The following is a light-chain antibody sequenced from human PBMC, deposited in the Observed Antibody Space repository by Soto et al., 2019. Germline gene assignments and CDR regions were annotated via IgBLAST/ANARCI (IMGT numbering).Light chain of an antibody. CDR3: QQYNSYGT. CDR2: DAS. Sequence: DIQVTQSPSTLSASVGDRVTFTCRASQSISSWLAWYQQKPGKAPKLLLYDASTLQSGVPSRFSGSGSGTEFTLTISSLQPDDFATYYCQQYNSYGTFGQGTKVEIK. J-gene: IGKJ1*01. CDR1: QSISSW. V-gene: IGKV1-5*01.